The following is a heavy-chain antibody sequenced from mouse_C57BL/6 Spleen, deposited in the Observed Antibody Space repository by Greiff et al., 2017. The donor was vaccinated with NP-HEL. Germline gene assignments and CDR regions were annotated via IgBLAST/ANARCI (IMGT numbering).Heavy chain of an antibody. CDR2: IDPSDSYT. J-gene: IGHJ3*01. Sequence: VQLQQPGAELVRPGTSVKLSCKASGYTFTSYWMHWVKQRPGQGLEWIGVIDPSDSYTNYNQKFKGKATLTVDTSSSTAYMQLSSLTSEDSAVYYCARFYYYGSSWFAYWGQGTLVTVSA. V-gene: IGHV1-59*01. D-gene: IGHD1-1*01. CDR1: GYTFTSYW. CDR3: ARFYYYGSSWFAY.